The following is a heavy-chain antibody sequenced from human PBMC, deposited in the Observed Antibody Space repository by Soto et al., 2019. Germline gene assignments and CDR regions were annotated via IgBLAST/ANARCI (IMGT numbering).Heavy chain of an antibody. CDR2: IKSKTDGGTT. Sequence: LRLSCAASGFTFSNAWMSWVRQAPGKGLEWVGRIKSKTDGGTTDYAAPVKGRFTISRDDSKNTLYLQMNSLKTEDTAVYYCTAIYYGRGVLDYWAQGTLVTVSS. V-gene: IGHV3-15*01. D-gene: IGHD3-10*02. J-gene: IGHJ4*02. CDR1: GFTFSNAW. CDR3: TAIYYGRGVLDY.